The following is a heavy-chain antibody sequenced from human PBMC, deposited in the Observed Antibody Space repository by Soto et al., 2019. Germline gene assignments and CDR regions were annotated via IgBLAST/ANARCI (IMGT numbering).Heavy chain of an antibody. CDR3: AKEMVRGVYGMDV. CDR2: ISGSGGST. D-gene: IGHD3-10*01. CDR1: GFTFSSYA. Sequence: GGSLRLSCAVSGFTFSSYAMSWVRQAPGKGLEWVSAISGSGGSTYYADSVRGRFTISRDNSKSTLYLQMNSLRAEDTAVYYCAKEMVRGVYGMDVWGQGTTVTVSS. J-gene: IGHJ6*02. V-gene: IGHV3-23*01.